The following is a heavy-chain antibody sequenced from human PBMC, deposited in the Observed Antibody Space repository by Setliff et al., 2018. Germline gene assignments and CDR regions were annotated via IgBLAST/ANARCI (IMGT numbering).Heavy chain of an antibody. CDR3: ARVYQDAFDI. J-gene: IGHJ3*02. CDR1: GGTFSSYA. CDR2: IIPIFATA. V-gene: IGHV1-69*05. Sequence: SVKVSCKASGGTFSSYAISWVRQAPGQGLEWMGGIIPIFATANYPQKFQGRVTITTDESTRTAYMELSSLRSEDTAVYYCARVYQDAFDIWGQGTMVTVSS.